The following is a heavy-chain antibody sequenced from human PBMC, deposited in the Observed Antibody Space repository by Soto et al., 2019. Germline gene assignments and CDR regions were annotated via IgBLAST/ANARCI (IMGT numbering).Heavy chain of an antibody. CDR3: ARQGGYYDSSGYVGYFQH. CDR1: GGTFSSYA. V-gene: IGHV1-69*06. D-gene: IGHD3-22*01. Sequence: QVQLVQSGAEVKKPGSSVKVSCKASGGTFSSYAISWVRQAPGQGLEWMGGIIPIFGTANYAQKFQGRVTITADKSTSTAYMELSSLRSEDTAVYYCARQGGYYDSSGYVGYFQHWGQGTLVTVSS. J-gene: IGHJ1*01. CDR2: IIPIFGTA.